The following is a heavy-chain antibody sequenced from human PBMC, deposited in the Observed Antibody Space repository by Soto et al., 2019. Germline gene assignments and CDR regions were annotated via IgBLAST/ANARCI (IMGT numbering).Heavy chain of an antibody. CDR1: GGSISSYY. J-gene: IGHJ6*03. Sequence: QLQLHESGPRLVNPSDTLSLTCSVSGGSISSYYWNWIRQPPGKGLEWIGYIYYSGGTNYNPSLKSRVNIVVDTSRTPFSLKLSSVTDADTAVYYCEGGGTNGGIHFYSYQNMDVWGEGTPVTVSS. D-gene: IGHD2-8*01. V-gene: IGHV4-59*07. CDR2: IYYSGGT. CDR3: EGGGTNGGIHFYSYQNMDV.